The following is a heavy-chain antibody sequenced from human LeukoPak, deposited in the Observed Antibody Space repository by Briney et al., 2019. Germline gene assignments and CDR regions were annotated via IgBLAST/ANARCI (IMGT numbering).Heavy chain of an antibody. CDR1: GYSFTSYW. CDR3: ARQPMYSSSWRDAFDI. J-gene: IGHJ3*02. Sequence: GESLKISCKGSGYSFTSYWIGWVRQMPGKGLEWMGIIYPGDSDTRYSPSFQGQVTISADKSISTAYLQWSSLKASDTAMYYCARQPMYSSSWRDAFDIWGQGTMVTVSS. D-gene: IGHD6-13*01. V-gene: IGHV5-51*01. CDR2: IYPGDSDT.